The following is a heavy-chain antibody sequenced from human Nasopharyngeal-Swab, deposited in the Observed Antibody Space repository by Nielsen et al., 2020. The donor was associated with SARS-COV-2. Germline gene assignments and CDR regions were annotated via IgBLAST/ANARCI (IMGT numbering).Heavy chain of an antibody. CDR3: ATGACDY. CDR2: INSAGVG. CDR1: GFSISSTF. J-gene: IGHJ4*02. V-gene: IGHV3-53*01. Sequence: GGSLRLSCAVSGFSISSTFINWVRQAPGKGLEWISLINSAGVGVYGDSVKGRFTISRDTSKNTVSLQMNSLRAEDTAVYYCATGACDYWGQGALVTVSS.